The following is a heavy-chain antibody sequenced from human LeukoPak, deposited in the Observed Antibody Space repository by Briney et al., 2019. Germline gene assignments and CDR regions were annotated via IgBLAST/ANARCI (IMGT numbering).Heavy chain of an antibody. J-gene: IGHJ4*02. V-gene: IGHV4-59*01. D-gene: IGHD3-22*01. CDR2: IYYSGGT. CDR1: GGSISSYY. CDR3: ARVSQDYYDRSGYYYFDF. Sequence: SETLSLTCTVSGGSISSYYWSWIRQPPGKGLEWIGYIYYSGGTSYKASLKSRVTISVGTSKSQFSLRLSSVTAADTAVYYCARVSQDYYDRSGYYYFDFWGLGTLVTVSS.